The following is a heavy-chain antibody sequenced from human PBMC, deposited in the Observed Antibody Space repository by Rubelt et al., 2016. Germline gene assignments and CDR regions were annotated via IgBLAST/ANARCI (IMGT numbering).Heavy chain of an antibody. D-gene: IGHD6-19*01. CDR3: AKSAKAYYSSSEIDY. Sequence: EVQLLESGGGLVQPGGSLRLSCAASGFTFSSYAMSWVRQAPGKGLEWVSGISGGGGNTYYADSVKGRFTISRDSSVNTLYLQMNSLRAEDTAVYYCAKSAKAYYSSSEIDYWGQGTLVTVSS. CDR1: GFTFSSYA. J-gene: IGHJ4*02. CDR2: ISGGGGNT. V-gene: IGHV3-23*01.